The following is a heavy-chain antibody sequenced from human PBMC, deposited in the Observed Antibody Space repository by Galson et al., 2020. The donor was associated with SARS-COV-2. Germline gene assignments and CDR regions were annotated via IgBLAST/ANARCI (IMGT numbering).Heavy chain of an antibody. J-gene: IGHJ2*01. CDR2: ISYSGTT. CDR1: GGSFDSGRYY. Sequence: SQTLSLTCTVTGGSFDSGRYYWGWIRQPPGKGLEWIGSISYSGTTYYKPSLKSRVTISADTSKNQFSLKLSSVTAADTAVYYCARGFDLWGRGTLVTVSS. CDR3: ARGFDL. V-gene: IGHV4-39*07.